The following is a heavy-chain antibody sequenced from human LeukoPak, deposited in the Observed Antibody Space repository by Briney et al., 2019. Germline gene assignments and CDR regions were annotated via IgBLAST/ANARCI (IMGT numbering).Heavy chain of an antibody. CDR2: ISSSGGYT. J-gene: IGHJ4*02. CDR1: GFTFAGYA. Sequence: GGSLRLSCAASGFTFAGYAMTWVRQAPGKGLEWVSYISSSGGYTNYADSVKGRFTISRDNAKNSLYLQMNSLRVEDTAVYYCARVDSTSWFDYWGQGTLVTVSS. CDR3: ARVDSTSWFDY. D-gene: IGHD6-13*01. V-gene: IGHV3-11*05.